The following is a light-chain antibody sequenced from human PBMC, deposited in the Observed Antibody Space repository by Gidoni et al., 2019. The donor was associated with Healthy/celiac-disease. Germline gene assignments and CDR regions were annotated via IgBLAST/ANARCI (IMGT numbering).Light chain of an antibody. CDR3: CSYAGSSTFWV. J-gene: IGLJ3*02. V-gene: IGLV2-23*02. Sequence: QSALPPPASVSGSPGQSITISCTGTSSDVGSYNLVSWYQQHPGKAPKLMIYEVSKRPSGVSNRFSGSKSGNTASLTISGLQAEDEADYYCCSYAGSSTFWVFGGGTKLTVL. CDR2: EVS. CDR1: SSDVGSYNL.